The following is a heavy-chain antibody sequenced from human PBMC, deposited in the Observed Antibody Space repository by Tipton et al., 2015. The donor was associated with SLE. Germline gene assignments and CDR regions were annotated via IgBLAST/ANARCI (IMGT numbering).Heavy chain of an antibody. CDR3: AREVEGDFYMDV. J-gene: IGHJ6*03. Sequence: SLRLSCVGSGFTFSSYAMNWVRQAPGKGLEWLSYISSGAISIFYADSVKGRFTISRDNAKNSLYLQMSSLRAEDAAVYYCAREVEGDFYMDVWGKGTTVTVSS. V-gene: IGHV3-48*03. CDR1: GFTFSSYA. CDR2: ISSGAISI.